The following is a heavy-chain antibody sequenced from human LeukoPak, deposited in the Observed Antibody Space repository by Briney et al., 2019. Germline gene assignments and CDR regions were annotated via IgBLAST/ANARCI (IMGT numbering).Heavy chain of an antibody. CDR3: ARLFIGRLTEWVRSKYYFDY. CDR1: GFTFSSYS. J-gene: IGHJ4*02. D-gene: IGHD5-12*01. CDR2: ISSSSSYI. Sequence: GGSLRLSCAASGFTFSSYSMNWVRQAPGKGLEWVSSISSSSSYIYYADSVKGRFTISRDNAKNSLYLQMNSLRAEDTAVYFCARLFIGRLTEWVRSKYYFDYWGQGTLVTVSS. V-gene: IGHV3-21*04.